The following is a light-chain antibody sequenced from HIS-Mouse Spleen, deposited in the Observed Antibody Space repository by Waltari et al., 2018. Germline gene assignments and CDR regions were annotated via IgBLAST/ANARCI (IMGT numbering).Light chain of an antibody. CDR1: QSVSSSY. J-gene: IGKJ3*01. Sequence: EIVLTQSPATLSLSPGERATPSCRASQSVSSSYLAWYQQKPGQAPRLLIYGAYSRATGIPDRFSGSGSGTDFTLTISRLEPEDFAVYYCQQYGSSFTFGPGTKVDIK. CDR3: QQYGSSFT. V-gene: IGKV3-20*01. CDR2: GAY.